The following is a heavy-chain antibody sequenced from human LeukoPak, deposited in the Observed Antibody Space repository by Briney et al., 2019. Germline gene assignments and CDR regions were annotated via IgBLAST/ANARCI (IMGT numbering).Heavy chain of an antibody. D-gene: IGHD3-22*01. V-gene: IGHV3-23*01. CDR1: GFTFSSYA. CDR2: ISGSGGST. CDR3: ASEKSYYDSSGYST. Sequence: GGSLRLSCAASGFTFSSYAMSWVRQAPGKGLEWVSAISGSGGSTYYADSVKGRFTISRDNSKNTLYLQMNSLRAEDTAVYYCASEKSYYDSSGYSTWGQGTLVTVSS. J-gene: IGHJ4*02.